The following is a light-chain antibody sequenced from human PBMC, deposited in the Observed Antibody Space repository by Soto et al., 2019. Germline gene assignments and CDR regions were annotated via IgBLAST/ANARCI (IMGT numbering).Light chain of an antibody. CDR2: DVS. V-gene: IGLV2-14*01. Sequence: QSVLTQPASVSGSPGQSITISCPGNSSDVCGYNYVSWYQQHPGKAPKFMIYDVSNRPSGVSNRFSGSKSGNTASLTISGLQAEDEADYYCCSYTTSNTRQIVFGTGTKVTVL. CDR3: CSYTTSNTRQIV. CDR1: SSDVCGYNY. J-gene: IGLJ1*01.